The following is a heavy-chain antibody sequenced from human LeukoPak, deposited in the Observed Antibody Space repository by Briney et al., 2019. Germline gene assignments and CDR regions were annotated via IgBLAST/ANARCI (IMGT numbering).Heavy chain of an antibody. D-gene: IGHD3-22*01. CDR3: ARAGGYYYDSSGYYYWYYFDY. Sequence: GGSLRLSCAASGFTVSSNYMSWVRQAPGNGLEWVSVIYSGGSTYYADSVKGRFTISRHNSKNTLYLQMNSLRAEDTAVYYCARAGGYYYDSSGYYYWYYFDYWGQGTLVTVSS. J-gene: IGHJ4*02. CDR1: GFTVSSNY. V-gene: IGHV3-53*04. CDR2: IYSGGST.